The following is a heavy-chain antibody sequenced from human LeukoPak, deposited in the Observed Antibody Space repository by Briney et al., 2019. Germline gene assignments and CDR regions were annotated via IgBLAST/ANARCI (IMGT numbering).Heavy chain of an antibody. Sequence: SETLSLTCAVYGGSFSGYYWSWIRQPPGKGLEWIGEINHSGSTNYNLSLKSRVTISVDTSKNQFSLKLSSVTAADTAVYYCARGPFYCTNGVCYGASPLYFDYWGQGTLVTVSS. V-gene: IGHV4-34*01. CDR2: INHSGST. D-gene: IGHD2-8*01. CDR3: ARGPFYCTNGVCYGASPLYFDY. CDR1: GGSFSGYY. J-gene: IGHJ4*02.